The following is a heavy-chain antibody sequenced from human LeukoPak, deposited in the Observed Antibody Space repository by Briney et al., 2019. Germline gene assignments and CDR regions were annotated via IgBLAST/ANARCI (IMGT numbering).Heavy chain of an antibody. J-gene: IGHJ4*02. D-gene: IGHD3-10*01. CDR1: GXSISSSSYY. Sequence: PSETLSLTCTVSGXSISSSSYYWGWIRQPPGKGLEWIGSIYYSGSTYYNPSLKSRVTISVDTSKNQFSLKLSSVTAADTAVYYCARLLWFGELLPYFDYWGQGTLVTVSS. CDR3: ARLLWFGELLPYFDY. CDR2: IYYSGST. V-gene: IGHV4-39*01.